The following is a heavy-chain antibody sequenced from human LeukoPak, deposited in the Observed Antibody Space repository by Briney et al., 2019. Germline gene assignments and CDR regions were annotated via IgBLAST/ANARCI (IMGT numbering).Heavy chain of an antibody. D-gene: IGHD6-19*01. CDR1: GGSFSGYY. CDR2: INHSGST. Sequence: SETLSLTCAVYGGSFSGYYWSWIRQPPGKGLEWIGEINHSGSTNYNPSLKSRVTISVDTSKNQFSLKLSSVTAADTAAYYCAISSGWYRNWFDPWGQGTLVTVSS. CDR3: AISSGWYRNWFDP. J-gene: IGHJ5*02. V-gene: IGHV4-34*01.